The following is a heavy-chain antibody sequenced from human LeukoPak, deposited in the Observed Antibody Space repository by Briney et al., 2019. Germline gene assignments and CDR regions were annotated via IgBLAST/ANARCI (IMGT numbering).Heavy chain of an antibody. CDR2: IWNDGSNK. V-gene: IGHV3-33*08. J-gene: IGHJ4*02. D-gene: IGHD6-19*01. Sequence: PGGSLRLSCAASGFTFRSYGMHWVRQAPGKGLEWVAVIWNDGSNKYYADSVKGRFTISRDNSKNTLYLQMNSLRGEDTAVYYCASDREASPIAVAADYWGQGTLVTVSS. CDR1: GFTFRSYG. CDR3: ASDREASPIAVAADY.